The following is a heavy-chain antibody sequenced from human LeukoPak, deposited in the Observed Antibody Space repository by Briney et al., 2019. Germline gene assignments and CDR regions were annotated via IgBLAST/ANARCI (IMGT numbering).Heavy chain of an antibody. CDR3: ARDLHYYVAMDV. CDR2: ISDSGNTI. D-gene: IGHD3-10*02. Sequence: GGSLRLSCEGSAFTLSSREMNWVRQAPGKGLEWVAYISDSGNTIFYAASVKGRFTISRDNAKNSLFLQMNSLRAEDTALYYCARDLHYYVAMDVWGQGTTVTVSS. J-gene: IGHJ6*02. CDR1: AFTLSSRE. V-gene: IGHV3-48*03.